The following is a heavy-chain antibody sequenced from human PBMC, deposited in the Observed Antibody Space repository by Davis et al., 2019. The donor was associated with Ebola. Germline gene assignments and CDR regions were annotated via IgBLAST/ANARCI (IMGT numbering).Heavy chain of an antibody. V-gene: IGHV3-30*03. CDR2: ISYDSRQE. Sequence: GESLKISCAGSGFRFRDYGMHWVRQTPGKGLEWVAVISYDSRQESFSDSVRGRFTISRDNFMNTLYLQMDSLRPEDTALYYCARVGFSGSYSDVFDVWGQGTMVTVSS. CDR3: ARVGFSGSYSDVFDV. J-gene: IGHJ3*01. CDR1: GFRFRDYG. D-gene: IGHD1-26*01.